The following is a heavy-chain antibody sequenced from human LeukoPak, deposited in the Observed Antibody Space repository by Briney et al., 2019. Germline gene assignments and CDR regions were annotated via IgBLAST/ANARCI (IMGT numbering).Heavy chain of an antibody. J-gene: IGHJ4*02. CDR3: ARGLWFGELSD. V-gene: IGHV4-59*01. Sequence: PSETLSLTCTVSGGSISSYYWSWIRQPPGKGLEWIGYIYYSGSTNYNPSLKSRVTISVDTSKNQFSLKLSSVTAADTAVDYCARGLWFGELSDWGQGTLVTVSS. CDR1: GGSISSYY. D-gene: IGHD3-10*01. CDR2: IYYSGST.